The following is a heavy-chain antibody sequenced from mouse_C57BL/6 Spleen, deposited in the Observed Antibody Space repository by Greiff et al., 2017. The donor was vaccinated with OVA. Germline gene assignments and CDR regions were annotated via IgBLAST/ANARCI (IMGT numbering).Heavy chain of an antibody. V-gene: IGHV1-52*01. J-gene: IGHJ1*03. CDR2: IDPSDSEP. CDR3: ARSGDFDV. Sequence: QVQLQQPGAELVRPGSSVKLSCKASGYTFTSYWMHWVKQRPIQGLEWIGNIDPSDSEPHYNQKFKDKATLTVDKSSSTAYMQLSSLTSEDSAVYYCARSGDFDVWGTGTTVTVSS. CDR1: GYTFTSYW. D-gene: IGHD4-1*01.